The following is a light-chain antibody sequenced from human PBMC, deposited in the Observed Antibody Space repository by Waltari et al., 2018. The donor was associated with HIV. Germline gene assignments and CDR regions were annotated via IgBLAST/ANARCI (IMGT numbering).Light chain of an antibody. CDR2: DAS. Sequence: DIQMTQSPSSLSASVGDRVTITCQASQDISNYLNWYQQKPGKAPKLLIYDASNLETGVPSRFSGSGSGTDFTLTISSLQPEDIATYYCGQWERLRGTFGGGTKVEIK. J-gene: IGKJ4*01. CDR1: QDISNY. V-gene: IGKV1-33*01. CDR3: GQWERLRGT.